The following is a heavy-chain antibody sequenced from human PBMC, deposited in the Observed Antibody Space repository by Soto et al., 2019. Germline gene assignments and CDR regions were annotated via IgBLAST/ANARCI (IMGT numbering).Heavy chain of an antibody. Sequence: QITLKESGPTLVKPTQTLTLTCTFSGFSLSTGGVGVGWIRQPPGKALEWLALIYWDDDKRYSPSLKSRLTISKDTTNNQVDLTITNMDPVDTATYYCANRQSYYYDSSGYYPYFDYWGQGTLVTVSS. CDR3: ANRQSYYYDSSGYYPYFDY. J-gene: IGHJ4*02. CDR2: IYWDDDK. V-gene: IGHV2-5*02. D-gene: IGHD3-22*01. CDR1: GFSLSTGGVG.